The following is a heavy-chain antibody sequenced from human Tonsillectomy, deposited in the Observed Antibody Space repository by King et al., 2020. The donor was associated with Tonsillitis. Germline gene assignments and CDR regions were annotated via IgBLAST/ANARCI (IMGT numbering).Heavy chain of an antibody. D-gene: IGHD2-2*02. CDR2: ITGSGGGT. V-gene: IGHV3-23*04. Sequence: VQLVESGGGLVQPGGSLRLSCAASGFTFSNYAMSWVRQAPGKGLEWVSGITGSGGGTYYAESLKGRFTISRDNSKNTLYLQINSLRGEDTAVYYCANLLRTASLYQYWGQGALVIVSS. CDR1: GFTFSNYA. J-gene: IGHJ1*01. CDR3: ANLLRTASLYQY.